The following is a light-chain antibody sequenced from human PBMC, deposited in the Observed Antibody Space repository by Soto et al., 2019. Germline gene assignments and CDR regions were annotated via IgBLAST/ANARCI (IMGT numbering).Light chain of an antibody. J-gene: IGLJ1*01. Sequence: QSVLTQPRSVSGSPGQSVTISCTGTSNDVGDYDYVSWYQQCPGKAPNLIIYDVNKRPSGVPDRFSGSKSGNTASLTISALQAEDEADYYCCSYAGGYTFVFGTGTKVTVL. CDR1: SNDVGDYDY. V-gene: IGLV2-11*01. CDR3: CSYAGGYTFV. CDR2: DVN.